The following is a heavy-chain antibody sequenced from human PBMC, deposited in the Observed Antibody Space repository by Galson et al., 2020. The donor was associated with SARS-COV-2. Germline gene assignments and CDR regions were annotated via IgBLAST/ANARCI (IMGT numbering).Heavy chain of an antibody. Sequence: SETLSLTCTVSGGSINSYYWGWIRQPPGKGLEWIGYIYYSGATNYDPSLQSRVTMSVDTSKSQFSLNLYSVAAADTAVYFCARYHREASGGALDVWGQGTLVTVSS. J-gene: IGHJ3*01. CDR1: GGSINSYY. CDR2: IYYSGAT. D-gene: IGHD2-2*01. V-gene: IGHV4-59*01. CDR3: ARYHREASGGALDV.